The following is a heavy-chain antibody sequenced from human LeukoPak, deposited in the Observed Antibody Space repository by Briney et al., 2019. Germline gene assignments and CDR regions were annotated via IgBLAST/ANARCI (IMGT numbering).Heavy chain of an antibody. Sequence: SETLSLTCTVSGYSISSGYDWGWIRQPPGKGLEWIGSMYHSGSTNYNPSLKSRVTISVDTSKNQFFLKLGSVTAADTAVYYCARSGYYDSSGYFDYWGQGTLVTVSS. J-gene: IGHJ4*02. V-gene: IGHV4-38-2*02. CDR2: MYHSGST. D-gene: IGHD3-22*01. CDR1: GYSISSGYD. CDR3: ARSGYYDSSGYFDY.